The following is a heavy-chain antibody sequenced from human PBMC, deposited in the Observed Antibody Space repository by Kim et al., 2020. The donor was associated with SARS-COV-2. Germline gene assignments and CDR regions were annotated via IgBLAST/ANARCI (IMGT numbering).Heavy chain of an antibody. J-gene: IGHJ5*02. CDR1: GFTFSSYW. D-gene: IGHD2-15*01. Sequence: GGSLRLSCAASGFTFSSYWMSWVRQAPGKGLEWVANIKQDGSEKYYVDSVKGRFTISRDNAKNSLYLQMNSLRAEDTAVYYCARLVVVAVYNWFDPWGQGTLVTVSS. CDR2: IKQDGSEK. CDR3: ARLVVVAVYNWFDP. V-gene: IGHV3-7*03.